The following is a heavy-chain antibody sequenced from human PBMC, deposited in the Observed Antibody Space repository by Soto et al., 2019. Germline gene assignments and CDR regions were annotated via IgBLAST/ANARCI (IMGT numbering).Heavy chain of an antibody. CDR3: ARGGISHWAYFYYMDV. CDR2: INHLGSI. V-gene: IGHV4-34*01. D-gene: IGHD2-21*01. J-gene: IGHJ6*03. CDR1: GGSLSDYF. Sequence: SETLSLTCVVSGGSLSDYFWSWIRQPPGMALEWIGEINHLGSINYNPSLKSRVTMSVDTSRNQFSLTLNSVTAADTATYYCARGGISHWAYFYYMDVWDRGTTVTVSS.